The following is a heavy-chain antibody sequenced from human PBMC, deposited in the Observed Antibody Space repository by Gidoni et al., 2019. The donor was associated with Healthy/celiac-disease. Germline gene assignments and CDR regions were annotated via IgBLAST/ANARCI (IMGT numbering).Heavy chain of an antibody. Sequence: EVQLVESGGGLVQPGGSLSLSCSASGFTFSSYWMHWVRQAPGKGLVWVSRINSDGSSTSYADSVKGRFTISRDNAKNTLYLQMNSLRAEDTAVYYCARVDYGDYAHFDYWGQGTLVTVSS. J-gene: IGHJ4*02. CDR3: ARVDYGDYAHFDY. CDR1: GFTFSSYW. CDR2: INSDGSST. D-gene: IGHD4-17*01. V-gene: IGHV3-74*01.